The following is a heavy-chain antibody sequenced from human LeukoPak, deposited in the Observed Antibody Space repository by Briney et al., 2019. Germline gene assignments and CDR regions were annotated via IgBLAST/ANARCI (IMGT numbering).Heavy chain of an antibody. CDR1: GGSISSDDYY. CDR3: AREDGESFDP. Sequence: SQTLSLTCTVSGGSISSDDYYWSWIRQPPGKGLEWIGYIYYSGSTNYNPSLKSRVTMSVDTSKNQFSLKLSSVTAADTAVYYCAREDGESFDPWGQGTLVTVSS. V-gene: IGHV4-30-4*08. J-gene: IGHJ5*02. CDR2: IYYSGST. D-gene: IGHD4-17*01.